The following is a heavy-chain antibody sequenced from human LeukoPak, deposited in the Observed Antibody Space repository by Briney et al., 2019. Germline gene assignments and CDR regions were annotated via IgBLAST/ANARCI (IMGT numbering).Heavy chain of an antibody. CDR2: IIPIFGTA. J-gene: IGHJ4*02. D-gene: IGHD5-24*01. CDR3: TRDRGGDGYIDH. V-gene: IGHV1-69*13. Sequence: SVKVSCKASGGTFSSYAISWVRQAPGQGLEWMGGIIPIFGTANYAQKFQGRVTITADESTSTAYMELSSLRSEDTAVYYCTRDRGGDGYIDHWGQGTLVTVSS. CDR1: GGTFSSYA.